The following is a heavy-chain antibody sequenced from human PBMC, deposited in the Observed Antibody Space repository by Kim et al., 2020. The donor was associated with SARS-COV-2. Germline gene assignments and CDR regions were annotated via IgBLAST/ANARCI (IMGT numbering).Heavy chain of an antibody. V-gene: IGHV1-69*13. CDR3: ARSLGYCSSTSCYAYYYYGMDG. CDR1: GGTFSSYA. CDR2: IIPIFGTA. D-gene: IGHD2-2*01. Sequence: SVKVSCKASGGTFSSYAISWVRQAPGQGLEWMGGIIPIFGTANYAQKFQGRVTITADESTSTAYMELSSLRSEDTAVYYCARSLGYCSSTSCYAYYYYGMDGWGQGTTVTVSS. J-gene: IGHJ6*02.